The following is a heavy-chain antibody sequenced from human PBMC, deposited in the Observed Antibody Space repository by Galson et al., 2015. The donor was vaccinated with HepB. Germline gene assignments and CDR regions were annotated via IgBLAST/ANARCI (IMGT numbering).Heavy chain of an antibody. J-gene: IGHJ4*02. CDR1: GYTFHTYI. Sequence: SVKVSCKASGYTFHTYIINWVRQAPGQGLEWTGWINPYNGKSNCPQKLQGRVSMTTDSSTSTAYMDLRGLRSGDTAVYYCARGGAMARSHYTESFDYWGQGTLVTVSS. CDR2: INPYNGKS. D-gene: IGHD3-3*01. V-gene: IGHV1-18*04. CDR3: ARGGAMARSHYTESFDY.